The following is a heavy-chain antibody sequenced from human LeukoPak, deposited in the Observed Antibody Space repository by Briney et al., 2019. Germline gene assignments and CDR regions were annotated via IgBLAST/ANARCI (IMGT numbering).Heavy chain of an antibody. J-gene: IGHJ3*02. CDR3: ARAESSGPLDAFDI. Sequence: GGSLRLSCAASGFTFSSSAMSWVRQAPGKGLEWVSSISGSGSGGSTYYADSVKGRFTISRDNSKNTLYLQMNSLRAEDTAVYYCARAESSGPLDAFDIWGQGTMVTVSS. CDR1: GFTFSSSA. CDR2: ISGSGSGGST. V-gene: IGHV3-23*01. D-gene: IGHD6-19*01.